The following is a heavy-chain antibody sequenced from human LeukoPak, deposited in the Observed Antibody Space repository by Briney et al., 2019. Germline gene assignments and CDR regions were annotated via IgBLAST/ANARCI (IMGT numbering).Heavy chain of an antibody. CDR3: ARALRFGEFYFDY. V-gene: IGHV1-2*06. CDR1: GYTFTGYY. D-gene: IGHD3-10*01. CDR2: INPNSGGT. Sequence: GASVKVSCKASGYTFTGYYMHWVRQAPGQGLEWMGRINPNSGGTNYAQKFQGRVTMTSDTSISTAYMELSRLRSDDTAVYYCARALRFGEFYFDYWGQGTLVTVSS. J-gene: IGHJ4*02.